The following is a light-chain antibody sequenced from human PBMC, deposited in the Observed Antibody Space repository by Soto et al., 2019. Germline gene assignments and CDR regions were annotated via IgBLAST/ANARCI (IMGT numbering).Light chain of an antibody. J-gene: IGKJ1*01. CDR2: GVS. CDR3: QQRSNWPWT. Sequence: EILMTQSPATLSVSPGERATLSCRASQSVSSNLAWYQQKPGQAPRLLMYGVSTRATGIPARFGGSGSATEFTLTISSLAPEDFAVYYCQQRSNWPWTFGQGTKVDIK. CDR1: QSVSSN. V-gene: IGKV3-15*01.